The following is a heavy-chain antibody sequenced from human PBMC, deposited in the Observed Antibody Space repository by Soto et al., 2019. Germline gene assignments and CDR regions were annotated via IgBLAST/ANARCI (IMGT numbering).Heavy chain of an antibody. J-gene: IGHJ4*02. CDR1: GFTFSSYA. D-gene: IGHD3-3*01. CDR2: ISYDGSNK. V-gene: IGHV3-30-3*01. CDR3: ARDRDLDFWSGPFDY. Sequence: GGSLRLSCAASGFTFSSYAMHWVRQAPGKGLEWVAVISYDGSNKYYADSVKGRFTISRDNSKNTLYLQMNSLRAEDTAVYYCARDRDLDFWSGPFDYWGQGTLVTVSS.